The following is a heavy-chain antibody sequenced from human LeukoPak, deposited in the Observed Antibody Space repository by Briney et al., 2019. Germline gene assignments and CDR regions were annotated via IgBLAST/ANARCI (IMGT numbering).Heavy chain of an antibody. D-gene: IGHD5-12*01. Sequence: ASVKVSCKASGYTFTGYYMHWVRQAPGQGLEWMGWITPHNSNTNYAQKFQGRVTMTTDTSTSTAYMELRSLRSDDTAVYYCARQLGPDICFDNWGQGTLVTVSS. CDR1: GYTFTGYY. CDR3: ARQLGPDICFDN. CDR2: ITPHNSNT. J-gene: IGHJ4*02. V-gene: IGHV1-18*04.